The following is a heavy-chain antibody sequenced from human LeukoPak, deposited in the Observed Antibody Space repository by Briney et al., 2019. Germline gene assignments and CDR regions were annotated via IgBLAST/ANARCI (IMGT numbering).Heavy chain of an antibody. V-gene: IGHV3-21*01. CDR2: ISSSSSYI. CDR3: ARSPDTAMVHYYMDV. CDR1: GFTFSSYS. J-gene: IGHJ6*03. Sequence: PGGSLRLSCAASGFTFSSYSMNWVRQAPGKGLEWVSSISSSSSYIYYADSVKGRFTISRDNAKNSLYPQMNSLRAEDTAVYYCARSPDTAMVHYYMDVWGKGTTVTVSS. D-gene: IGHD5-18*01.